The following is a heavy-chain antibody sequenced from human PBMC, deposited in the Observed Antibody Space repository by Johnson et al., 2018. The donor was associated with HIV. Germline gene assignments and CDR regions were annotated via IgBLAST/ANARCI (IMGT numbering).Heavy chain of an antibody. CDR2: IKQDGSEK. V-gene: IGHV3-7*01. Sequence: MLLVESGGGLVQPGGSLRLSCVVSGFTFRSYWMTWVRQAPGKGLEWVANIKQDGSEKYYVDSVKGRFTISRDNAKNALYLQLNSLRAEDTAVYYCARDDIFRGAFDIWGQGTMVTVSS. J-gene: IGHJ3*02. CDR1: GFTFRSYW. CDR3: ARDDIFRGAFDI. D-gene: IGHD3-9*01.